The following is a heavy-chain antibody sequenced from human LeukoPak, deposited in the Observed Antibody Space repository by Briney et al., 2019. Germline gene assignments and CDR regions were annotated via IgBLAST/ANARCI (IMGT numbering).Heavy chain of an antibody. D-gene: IGHD6-19*01. J-gene: IGHJ4*02. CDR2: INIDGSSG. CDR3: AKGGSIAVAGTGFDY. Sequence: GGSLRLSCAASGFTFRSYWMHWVRQAPGKGLVWVSRINIDGSSGSYADSVEGRFTISRDNAKNSLYLQMNSLRAEDMALYYCAKGGSIAVAGTGFDYWGQGTLVTVSS. CDR1: GFTFRSYW. V-gene: IGHV3-74*01.